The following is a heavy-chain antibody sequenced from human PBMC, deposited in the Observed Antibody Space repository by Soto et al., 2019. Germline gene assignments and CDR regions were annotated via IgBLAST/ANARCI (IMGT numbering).Heavy chain of an antibody. CDR3: AKGGRQWLVTSDFNY. CDR2: VSHDGRNT. Sequence: VQLVESGGGVVQPGRSLRLSCAASGFTFSDYARHWVRQAPGKGLEWVAVVSHDGRNTHYADSVKGRFTISRDSSKNTVSLEITSLRAEDTAVYYCAKGGRQWLVTSDFNYWGQGARVTVSS. J-gene: IGHJ4*02. D-gene: IGHD6-19*01. V-gene: IGHV3-30*18. CDR1: GFTFSDYA.